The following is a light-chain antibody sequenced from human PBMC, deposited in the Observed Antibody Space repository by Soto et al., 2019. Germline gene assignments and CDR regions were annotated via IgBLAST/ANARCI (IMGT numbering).Light chain of an antibody. CDR1: QSVARSD. Sequence: LLTQSPGTLSLSPGERATLSCRASQSVARSDIAWYQQKPGQVPRLLIYSTYIRADGIPDRFSVSGSGTDFSLTISRLEPEDFAVYYCQHFGRSPLTCGGGTKVEIK. V-gene: IGKV3-20*01. CDR2: STY. J-gene: IGKJ4*01. CDR3: QHFGRSPLT.